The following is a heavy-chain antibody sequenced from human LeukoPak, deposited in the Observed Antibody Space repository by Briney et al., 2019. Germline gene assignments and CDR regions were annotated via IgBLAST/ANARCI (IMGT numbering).Heavy chain of an antibody. CDR3: ARDRGHSGSSQPPH. D-gene: IGHD1-26*01. Sequence: GSVKVSCKVSGYTLTELFMHWVRQAPGKGLEWMGGFDPEDGETIYAQKFQGRVTMTEDTSTDTAYMELSSLRSEDTAVYYCARDRGHSGSSQPPHWGQGTLVTVSS. CDR2: FDPEDGET. V-gene: IGHV1-24*01. J-gene: IGHJ4*02. CDR1: GYTLTELF.